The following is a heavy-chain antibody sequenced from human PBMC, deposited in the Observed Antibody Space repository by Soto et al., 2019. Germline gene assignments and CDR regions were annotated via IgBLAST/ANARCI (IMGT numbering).Heavy chain of an antibody. CDR1: GGSISSYY. Sequence: SETLSLTCTVSGGSISSYYWSWIRQPPGKGLEWIGYIYYSGSTNYNPSLKSRVTISVDTSKNQFSLKLSSVTAADTAVYYCAREEYDILTGYPYYFDYWGQGTLVTVSS. J-gene: IGHJ4*02. V-gene: IGHV4-59*01. CDR3: AREEYDILTGYPYYFDY. D-gene: IGHD3-9*01. CDR2: IYYSGST.